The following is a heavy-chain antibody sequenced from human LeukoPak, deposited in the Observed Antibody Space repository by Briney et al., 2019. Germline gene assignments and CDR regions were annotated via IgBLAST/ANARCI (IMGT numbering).Heavy chain of an antibody. CDR2: IRYDGSNK. Sequence: GGSLRLSCAASGFTFSSYGMHWVRQAPGKGLEWVAFIRYDGSNKYYADSVKGRFTISRDNSKNTLYLQMNSLRAEDTAVYYCAKERDTAMVTIDYWGQGTLVTVPS. CDR3: AKERDTAMVTIDY. D-gene: IGHD5-18*01. CDR1: GFTFSSYG. V-gene: IGHV3-30*02. J-gene: IGHJ4*02.